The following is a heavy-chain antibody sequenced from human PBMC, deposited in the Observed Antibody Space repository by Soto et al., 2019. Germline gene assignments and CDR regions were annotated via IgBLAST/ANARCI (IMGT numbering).Heavy chain of an antibody. CDR3: ARDSASSGVFT. J-gene: IGHJ3*01. D-gene: IGHD6-19*01. V-gene: IGHV4-4*02. Sequence: QVQLQESGPGLVKPSGTLSLTCAVTGGSISSSNWWTWVRQPPGEGLEWVGEISRSGTTNYKPSLKSRVSISVDKSRNEFSLNLGSVTAADTAMYYCARDSASSGVFTWGQVTMVTVSS. CDR2: ISRSGTT. CDR1: GGSISSSNW.